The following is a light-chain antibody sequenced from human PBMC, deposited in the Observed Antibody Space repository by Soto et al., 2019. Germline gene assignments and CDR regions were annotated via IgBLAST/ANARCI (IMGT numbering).Light chain of an antibody. V-gene: IGLV2-11*01. CDR1: GNVVGAYNY. CDR3: GSYAAGYTDL. J-gene: IGLJ1*01. CDR2: DVA. Sequence: QSVLTQPRSASGSPGQSVTISCTGTGNVVGAYNYVSWYQQHPGRPPNLMIYDVARWPSGVHDRFSGSKSGNTDYLTIYGIQAEDEADYLCGSYAAGYTDLFGKGTKATVL.